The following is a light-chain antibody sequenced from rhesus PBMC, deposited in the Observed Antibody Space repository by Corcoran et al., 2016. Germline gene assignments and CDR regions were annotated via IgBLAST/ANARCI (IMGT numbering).Light chain of an antibody. Sequence: DVLMTQSPLALPISPGQPASISCRSSQSLIHNNGNTYLSWFQQKPGHPPRLLIYKISTRLPGVPDRFSGSGAGTDFTLVSGRVEAEDIGIYYCMQYTHIPYSFGQGTKVEIK. CDR2: KIS. J-gene: IGKJ2*01. V-gene: IGKV2-65*01. CDR1: QSLIHNNGNTY. CDR3: MQYTHIPYS.